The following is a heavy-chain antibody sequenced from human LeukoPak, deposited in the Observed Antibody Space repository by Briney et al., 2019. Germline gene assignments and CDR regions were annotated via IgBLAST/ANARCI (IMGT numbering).Heavy chain of an antibody. D-gene: IGHD1/OR15-1a*01. J-gene: IGHJ4*02. Sequence: GASVKVSCKASGYNFGSYDINWVRQAPGQGLEWMGWMNPNSDNRDFAPKFYGRFTMTRNSSRDTAYMELSSLTSEDTAVYYCARYLTTGTYGHGFDYWGQGTLVSVSS. CDR1: GYNFGSYD. CDR2: MNPNSDNR. V-gene: IGHV1-8*01. CDR3: ARYLTTGTYGHGFDY.